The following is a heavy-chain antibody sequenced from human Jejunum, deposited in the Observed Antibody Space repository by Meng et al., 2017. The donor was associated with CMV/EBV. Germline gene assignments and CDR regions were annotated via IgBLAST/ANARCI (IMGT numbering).Heavy chain of an antibody. CDR3: ARFYCSSTSCPHVLFDY. Sequence: QVQLVQSGAEVKKPGASVQVSCEPSGFIFTSYAISWVRQAPGQGLQYMGWISAYNGNTNYAQELQGRVTMTTDTSTSTAYMELRSLRFDDTAVYYCARFYCSSTSCPHVLFDYWGQGTLVTVSS. CDR2: ISAYNGNT. CDR1: GFIFTSYA. V-gene: IGHV1-18*01. D-gene: IGHD2-2*01. J-gene: IGHJ4*02.